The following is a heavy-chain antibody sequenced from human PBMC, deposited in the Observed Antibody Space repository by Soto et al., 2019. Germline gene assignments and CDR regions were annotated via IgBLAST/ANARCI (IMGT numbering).Heavy chain of an antibody. CDR2: ISSSSSYI. CDR1: GFTFSSYS. Sequence: EVQLVESGGGLVKPGGSLRLSCAASGFTFSSYSMNWVRQAPGKGLEWVSSISSSSSYIDYADSVKGRFTISRDNAKKSLYLQMNSLRAWDTAVYYCARGYHYYDSSGYDKWDAFDIWGQGTMVTVSS. CDR3: ARGYHYYDSSGYDKWDAFDI. J-gene: IGHJ3*02. V-gene: IGHV3-21*01. D-gene: IGHD3-22*01.